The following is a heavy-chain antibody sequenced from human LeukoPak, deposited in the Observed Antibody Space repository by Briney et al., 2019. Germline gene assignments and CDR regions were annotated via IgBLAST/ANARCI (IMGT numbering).Heavy chain of an antibody. V-gene: IGHV3-21*01. CDR1: GFTFSSYS. CDR3: ASVSIVVVPAAEDYYYGMDV. J-gene: IGHJ6*02. D-gene: IGHD2-2*01. CDR2: ISSSSSYI. Sequence: GGSLRLSCAASGFTFSSYSMSWVRQAPGKGLEWASSISSSSSYIYYADSVKGRFTISRDNAKNSLYLQMNSLRAEDTAVYYCASVSIVVVPAAEDYYYGMDVWGQGTTVTVSS.